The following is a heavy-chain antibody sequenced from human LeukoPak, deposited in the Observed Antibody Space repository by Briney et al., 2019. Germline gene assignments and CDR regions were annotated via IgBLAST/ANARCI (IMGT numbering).Heavy chain of an antibody. CDR3: ARGGAGYYFDS. D-gene: IGHD6-19*01. V-gene: IGHV3-7*01. CDR1: GFNFRTKW. J-gene: IGHJ4*02. CDR2: LNEDGSEK. Sequence: PGGSLRLSCAASGFNFRTKWMSWVRQPPGKGLEWVANLNEDGSEKYYVDSLRGRFTITRDNAENSLYLHMSSLRAEDTAVYYCARGGAGYYFDSWGQGTLLTVSS.